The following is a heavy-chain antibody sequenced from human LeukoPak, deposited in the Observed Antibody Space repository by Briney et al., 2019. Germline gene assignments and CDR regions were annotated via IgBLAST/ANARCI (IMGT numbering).Heavy chain of an antibody. CDR3: ARQPGHYDILTGYYGGDWFDP. V-gene: IGHV4-59*08. Sequence: SETLSLTCSVSGGSITSYYWSWIRQPPGKGLEWIGYISYSGSTNYNPSLKSRVSISIDTSKNQFSLKLSSVTAADTAVYYCARQPGHYDILTGYYGGDWFDPWGQGTLVTVSS. J-gene: IGHJ5*02. D-gene: IGHD3-9*01. CDR1: GGSITSYY. CDR2: ISYSGST.